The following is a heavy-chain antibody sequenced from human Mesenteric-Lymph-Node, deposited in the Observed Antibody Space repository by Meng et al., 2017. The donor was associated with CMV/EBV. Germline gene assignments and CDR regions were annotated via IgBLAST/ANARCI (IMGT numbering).Heavy chain of an antibody. V-gene: IGHV3-30*04. CDR2: ISYDGSNK. J-gene: IGHJ5*02. Sequence: GESLKISCAASGFTFSSYAMHWVRQAPGKGLEWVAVISYDGSNKYYADSVKGRFTISRDNSKNTLYLQMNSLRAEDTAVYYCARGIEMVYTWGQGTLVTVSS. CDR1: GFTFSSYA. CDR3: ARGIEMVYT. D-gene: IGHD5-24*01.